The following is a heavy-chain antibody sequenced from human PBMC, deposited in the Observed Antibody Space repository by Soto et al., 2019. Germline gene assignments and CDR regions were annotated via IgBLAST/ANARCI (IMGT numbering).Heavy chain of an antibody. V-gene: IGHV5-10-1*01. CDR3: ARREAVAGTWYYYGMDV. Sequence: EVQLVQSGAEVKKPGESLRISCKGSGYSFTSYWISWVRQMPGKGLEWMGRIDPSDSYTNYSPSFQGHVTISADKSIRTAHLQWSSLKASDTAMYYCARREAVAGTWYYYGMDVWGQGTTVTVSS. D-gene: IGHD6-19*01. J-gene: IGHJ6*02. CDR2: IDPSDSYT. CDR1: GYSFTSYW.